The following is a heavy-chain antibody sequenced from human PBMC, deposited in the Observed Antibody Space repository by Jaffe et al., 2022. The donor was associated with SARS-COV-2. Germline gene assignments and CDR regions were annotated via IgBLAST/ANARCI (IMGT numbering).Heavy chain of an antibody. V-gene: IGHV4-34*01. J-gene: IGHJ4*02. Sequence: QVQLQQWGAGLLKPSETLSLTCAVYGGSFSGYYWSWIRQPPGKGLEWIGEINHSGSTNYNPSLKSRVTISVDTSKNQFSLKLSSVTAADTAVYYCARGRDYDSSGHYFDYWGQGTLVTVSS. D-gene: IGHD3-22*01. CDR1: GGSFSGYY. CDR3: ARGRDYDSSGHYFDY. CDR2: INHSGST.